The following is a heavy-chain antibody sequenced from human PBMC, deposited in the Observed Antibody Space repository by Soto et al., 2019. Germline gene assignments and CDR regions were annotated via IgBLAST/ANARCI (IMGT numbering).Heavy chain of an antibody. Sequence: ASVKVSCKASGYTFTSYAMHWVRQAPGQRLEWMGIINPSGGSTSYAQKFQGRVTMTRDTSTSTVYMELSSLRSDDTAMYYCARDHVVRGSYYDYWGQGTLVTVSS. J-gene: IGHJ4*02. V-gene: IGHV1-46*01. CDR1: GYTFTSYA. CDR2: INPSGGST. CDR3: ARDHVVRGSYYDY. D-gene: IGHD1-26*01.